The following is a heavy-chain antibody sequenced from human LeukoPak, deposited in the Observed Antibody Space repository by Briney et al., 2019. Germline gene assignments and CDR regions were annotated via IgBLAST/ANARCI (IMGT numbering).Heavy chain of an antibody. CDR1: GYSISSGYI. J-gene: IGHJ3*01. CDR3: ARGPGDYYLGGNAFDV. CDR2: IYDGGIT. V-gene: IGHV4-38-2*02. Sequence: SETLSLSCTVSGYSISSGYIWGWIRPPPGRGREGIGIIYDGGITYYTQSLKSRDTISVDTSKNHFCLKLSTVTAADTAVYYSARGPGDYYLGGNAFDVWGQGTMVTVSS. D-gene: IGHD4-17*01.